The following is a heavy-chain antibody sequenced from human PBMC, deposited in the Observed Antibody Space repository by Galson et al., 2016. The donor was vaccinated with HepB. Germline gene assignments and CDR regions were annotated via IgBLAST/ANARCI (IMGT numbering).Heavy chain of an antibody. D-gene: IGHD1-26*01. CDR2: IYNSGST. Sequence: ETLSLTCTVSGGSVSRSTYYWSWIRQPPGKGLEWIGYIYNSGSTNCNPSLKSRVTIPVDTSKNQFSLRLSSVTAADTAVYYCARETSVGATTRFDHWGQGTLVTVSS. CDR3: ARETSVGATTRFDH. J-gene: IGHJ4*02. V-gene: IGHV4-61*01. CDR1: GGSVSRSTYY.